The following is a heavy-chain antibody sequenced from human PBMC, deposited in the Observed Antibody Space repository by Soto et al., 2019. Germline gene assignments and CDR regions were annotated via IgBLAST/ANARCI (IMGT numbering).Heavy chain of an antibody. CDR1: GGTFSSYA. V-gene: IGHV1-69*06. Sequence: SVKVSCKASGGTFSSYAISWVRQAPGQGLEWMGGIIPIFGTANYAQKFQGRVTITADKSTSTAYMELSSLRSEDTAVYYCARGLSGSYLTYFDYWGQGTPVTVSS. J-gene: IGHJ4*02. D-gene: IGHD1-26*01. CDR3: ARGLSGSYLTYFDY. CDR2: IIPIFGTA.